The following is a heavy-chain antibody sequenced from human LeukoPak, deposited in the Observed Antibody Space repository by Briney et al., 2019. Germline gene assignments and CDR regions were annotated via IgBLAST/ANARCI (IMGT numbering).Heavy chain of an antibody. CDR3: ARGGYYYDSSGYFDY. CDR1: GGTFSSYA. J-gene: IGHJ4*02. D-gene: IGHD3-22*01. Sequence: SVKVSCKASGGTFSSYAISWVRQAPGQGLEWMGGIIPIFGTANYAQKFQGRVTITTDESTSTAYMELSSLRSEDTAVYYCARGGYYYDSSGYFDYWGQGTLVTVSS. V-gene: IGHV1-69*05. CDR2: IIPIFGTA.